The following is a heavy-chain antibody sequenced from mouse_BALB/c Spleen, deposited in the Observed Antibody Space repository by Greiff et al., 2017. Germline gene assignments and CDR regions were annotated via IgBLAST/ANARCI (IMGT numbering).Heavy chain of an antibody. V-gene: IGHV5-9-4*01. CDR3: ARYRSYAMDY. CDR1: GFTFSSYA. Sequence: EVKLVESGGGLVKPGGSLKLSCAASGFTFSSYAMSWVRQSPEKRLEWVAEISSGGSYTYYPDTVTGRFTISRDNAKNTLYLEMSSLRSEDTAMYYCARYRSYAMDYWGQGTTLTVSS. D-gene: IGHD2-14*01. J-gene: IGHJ2*01. CDR2: ISSGGSYT.